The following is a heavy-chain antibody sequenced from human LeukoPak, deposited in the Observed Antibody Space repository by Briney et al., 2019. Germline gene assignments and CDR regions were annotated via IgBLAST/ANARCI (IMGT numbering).Heavy chain of an antibody. CDR1: GYTFTGYY. CDR2: INPNSGGT. D-gene: IGHD1-26*01. Sequence: EASVKVSRKASGYTFTGYYMHWVRQAPGQGLEWMGRINPNSGGTNYAQKFQGRVTMTRDTSISTAYMELSGLRSDDTAVYYCAAEWELVFDYWGQGTLVTVSS. V-gene: IGHV1-2*06. J-gene: IGHJ4*02. CDR3: AAEWELVFDY.